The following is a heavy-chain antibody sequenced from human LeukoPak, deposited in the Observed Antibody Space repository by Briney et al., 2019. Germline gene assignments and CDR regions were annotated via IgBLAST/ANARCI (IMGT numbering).Heavy chain of an antibody. V-gene: IGHV1-3*01. CDR3: ARGRWSATTATYYLDF. CDR1: EYAFTDYA. D-gene: IGHD5-24*01. Sequence: ASVKVSCKASEYAFTDYAINWVRQAPGQRLEWMGWINAGNGNTKYSQKFQGRVTITRDTSASTAYMELSSLTSEDTAVYYCARGRWSATTATYYLDFLGQGTLVPVSS. CDR2: INAGNGNT. J-gene: IGHJ4*02.